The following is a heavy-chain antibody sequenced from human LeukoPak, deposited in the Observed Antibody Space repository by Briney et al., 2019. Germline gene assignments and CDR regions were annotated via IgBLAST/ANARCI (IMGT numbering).Heavy chain of an antibody. CDR2: IYYSGST. D-gene: IGHD1-26*01. Sequence: SETLSLTCTVSGGSIGSSSYYWGWIRQPPGKGLEWIGSIYYSGSTYYNPSLKSRVTISVDTSKNQFSLKLSSVTAADTAVYYCARHGSGSYARDYWGQGTLVTVSS. CDR3: ARHGSGSYARDY. CDR1: GGSIGSSSYY. V-gene: IGHV4-39*01. J-gene: IGHJ4*02.